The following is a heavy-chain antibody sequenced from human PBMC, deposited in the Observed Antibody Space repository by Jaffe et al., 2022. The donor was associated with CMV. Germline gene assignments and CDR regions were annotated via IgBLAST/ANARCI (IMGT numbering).Heavy chain of an antibody. J-gene: IGHJ4*02. D-gene: IGHD6-13*01. CDR2: ISSSSSTI. CDR1: GFTFSSYS. CDR3: ARVSQDSWYLEGGYFDY. Sequence: EVQLVESGGGLVQPGGSLRLSCAASGFTFSSYSMNWVRQAPGKGLEWVSYISSSSSTIYYADSVKGRFTISRDNAKNSLYLQMNSLRDEDTAVYYCARVSQDSWYLEGGYFDYWGQGTLVTVSS. V-gene: IGHV3-48*02.